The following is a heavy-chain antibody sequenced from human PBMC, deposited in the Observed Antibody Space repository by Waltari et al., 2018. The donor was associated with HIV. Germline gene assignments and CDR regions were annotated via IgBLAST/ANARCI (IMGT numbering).Heavy chain of an antibody. CDR1: GGSFSGYY. CDR3: ARASSGWDPFDY. Sequence: QVQLQQWGAGLLKPSETLSLTCAVYGGSFSGYYWSWIRQPPGKGLEWIGEINHSGSTNYNPSLKSRVTISVDTSKNQFSLKLSSVTAADTAVYYCARASSGWDPFDYWGQGTLVTVSS. D-gene: IGHD6-19*01. J-gene: IGHJ4*02. V-gene: IGHV4-34*01. CDR2: INHSGST.